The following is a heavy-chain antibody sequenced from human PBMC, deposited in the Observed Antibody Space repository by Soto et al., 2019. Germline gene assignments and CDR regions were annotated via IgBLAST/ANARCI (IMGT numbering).Heavy chain of an antibody. Sequence: SETLSLTCSVSGGSTSSYYWSWIRQPPGKGLEWIGYIYYSGSTDYSPSLKSRVTMSIDTSQNQVSLKLTSVTTADTAVYYCARDAFWSGYYLDYWGQGTLVTVSS. CDR3: ARDAFWSGYYLDY. CDR2: IYYSGST. V-gene: IGHV4-59*01. CDR1: GGSTSSYY. D-gene: IGHD3-3*01. J-gene: IGHJ4*02.